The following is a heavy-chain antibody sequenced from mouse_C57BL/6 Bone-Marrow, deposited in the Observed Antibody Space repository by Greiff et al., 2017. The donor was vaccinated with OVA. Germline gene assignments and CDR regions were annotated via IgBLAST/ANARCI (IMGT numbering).Heavy chain of an antibody. CDR1: GYTFTSYW. CDR2: IYPGNSDT. J-gene: IGHJ2*01. CDR3: TRSYDYDAGHYFDY. Sequence: VHVKQSGTVLARPGASVKMSCKTSGYTFTSYWMHWVKQRPGQGLEWIGAIYPGNSDTSYNQKFKGKAKLTAVTSASTAYMELSSLTNEDSAVYYCTRSYDYDAGHYFDYWGQGTTLTVSS. D-gene: IGHD2-4*01. V-gene: IGHV1-5*01.